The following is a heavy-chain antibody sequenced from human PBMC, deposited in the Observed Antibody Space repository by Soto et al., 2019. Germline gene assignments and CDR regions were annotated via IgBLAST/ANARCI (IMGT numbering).Heavy chain of an antibody. Sequence: SETLSLTCTVSGGSISSYYWSWIRQSPGEGLEWIGYIQYSGSTSYNPSLKSRVTMSVDTSKNQFSLNLTSPTAADTAIYYCTRANWYSEYWGQGTLVTVSS. V-gene: IGHV4-59*01. D-gene: IGHD7-27*01. CDR3: TRANWYSEY. J-gene: IGHJ4*02. CDR1: GGSISSYY. CDR2: IQYSGST.